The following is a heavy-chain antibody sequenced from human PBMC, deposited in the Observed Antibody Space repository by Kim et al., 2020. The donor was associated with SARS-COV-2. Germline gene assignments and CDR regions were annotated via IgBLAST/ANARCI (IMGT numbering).Heavy chain of an antibody. V-gene: IGHV1-3*01. D-gene: IGHD4-17*01. J-gene: IGHJ5*02. CDR2: INAGNGNT. Sequence: ASVKVSCKASGYTFTNYAMHWVRQAPGQRLEGMGWINAGNGNTKYSQKFQGRVTITRDTSASTAYMELSSLRSEDTAVYDCALGLTTVTVWFDHWGQGTLVTVSS. CDR3: ALGLTTVTVWFDH. CDR1: GYTFTNYA.